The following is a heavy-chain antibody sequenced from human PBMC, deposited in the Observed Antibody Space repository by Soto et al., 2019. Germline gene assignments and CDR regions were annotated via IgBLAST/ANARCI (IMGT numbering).Heavy chain of an antibody. D-gene: IGHD3-3*01. CDR1: GGSISSGDYY. CDR2: IYYSGST. V-gene: IGHV4-30-4*01. CDR3: ARGTRYYDFWSGYYPGNWFDP. Sequence: PSETLSLTCTVSGGSISSGDYYWSWIRQPPGKGLEWIGYIYYSGSTYYNPSLKSRVTISVDTSKNQFSLKLSSVTAADTAVYYCARGTRYYDFWSGYYPGNWFDPWGQGTLVTAPQ. J-gene: IGHJ5*02.